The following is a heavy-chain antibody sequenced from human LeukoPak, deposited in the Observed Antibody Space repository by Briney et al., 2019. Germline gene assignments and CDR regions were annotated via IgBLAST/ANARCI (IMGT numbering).Heavy chain of an antibody. D-gene: IGHD1-26*01. Sequence: SVKVSCKASGGTFSSYAISWVRQAPGQGLEWMGRIIPILGIANYAQKFQGRVTITADKSTSTAYMELSSLRSEDTAVYYCASRSQWEPPFVYWGQGTLVTVSS. V-gene: IGHV1-69*04. J-gene: IGHJ4*02. CDR1: GGTFSSYA. CDR2: IIPILGIA. CDR3: ASRSQWEPPFVY.